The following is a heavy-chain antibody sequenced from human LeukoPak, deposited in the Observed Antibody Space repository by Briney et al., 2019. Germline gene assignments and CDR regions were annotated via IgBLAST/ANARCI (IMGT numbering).Heavy chain of an antibody. D-gene: IGHD1-26*01. J-gene: IGHJ4*02. V-gene: IGHV3-15*01. Sequence: GRSLRLSCAASGFTFSNAWMSWVRQAPGKGLEWVGRIKSKTDGGTTDYAAPVKGRFTISRDDSKNTLYLQMNSLKTEDTAVYYCTTDSPAVGATVLWGQGTLVTVPS. CDR2: IKSKTDGGTT. CDR1: GFTFSNAW. CDR3: TTDSPAVGATVL.